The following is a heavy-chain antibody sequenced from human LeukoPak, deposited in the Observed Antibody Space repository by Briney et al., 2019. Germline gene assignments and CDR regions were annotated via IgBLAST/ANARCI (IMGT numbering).Heavy chain of an antibody. D-gene: IGHD6-19*01. J-gene: IGHJ3*02. CDR3: ARAPGYSSGWYDGSGAFDI. CDR2: ISSSSSYI. Sequence: GGSLRLSCAASGFTLDDYGMSWVRQAPGKGLEWVSSISSSSSYIYYADSVKGRFTISRDNAKNSLYLQMNSLRAEDTAVYYCARAPGYSSGWYDGSGAFDIWGQGTMVTVSS. CDR1: GFTLDDYG. V-gene: IGHV3-21*01.